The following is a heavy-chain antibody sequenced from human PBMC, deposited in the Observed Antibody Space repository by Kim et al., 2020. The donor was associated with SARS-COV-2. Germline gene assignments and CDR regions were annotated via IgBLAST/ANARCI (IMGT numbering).Heavy chain of an antibody. J-gene: IGHJ6*02. V-gene: IGHV3-66*01. CDR2: IYSGGST. CDR3: ASPEGAYCSSTSCSQSYYYGMDV. Sequence: GGSLRLSCAASGFTVSSNYMSWVRQAPGKGLEWVSVIYSGGSTYYADSVKGRFTISRDNSKNTLYLQMNSLRAEDTAVYYCASPEGAYCSSTSCSQSYYYGMDVWGQGTTVTVSS. D-gene: IGHD2-2*01. CDR1: GFTVSSNY.